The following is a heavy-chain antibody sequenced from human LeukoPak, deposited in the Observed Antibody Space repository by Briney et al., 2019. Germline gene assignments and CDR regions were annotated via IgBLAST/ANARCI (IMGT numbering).Heavy chain of an antibody. J-gene: IGHJ3*02. CDR3: ARVGLVPGDAFDI. Sequence: SVTLSLTCTVSGGSISSYYWSWIRQPPGKGLEWIGYIYYSGSTNYNPSLKSRVTISVDTSKNQFSLKLSSVTAADTAVYYCARVGLVPGDAFDIWGQGTMVTVSS. CDR2: IYYSGST. V-gene: IGHV4-59*01. CDR1: GGSISSYY. D-gene: IGHD6-19*01.